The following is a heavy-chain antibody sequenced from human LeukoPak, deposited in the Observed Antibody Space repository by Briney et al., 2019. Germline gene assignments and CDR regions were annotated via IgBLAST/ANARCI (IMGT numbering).Heavy chain of an antibody. CDR2: IYFSGVT. J-gene: IGHJ5*02. CDR3: ARDPNWNYEGNWFDP. Sequence: SETLSLTCTVSGGSITNSYSYWGWIRQPPGKGLEWIGNIYFSGVTYYNSSLKSRITISIDTSKNQFSLNLGSVTAADTAVYYCARDPNWNYEGNWFDPWGQGTLVTVSS. V-gene: IGHV4-39*07. D-gene: IGHD1-7*01. CDR1: GGSITNSYSY.